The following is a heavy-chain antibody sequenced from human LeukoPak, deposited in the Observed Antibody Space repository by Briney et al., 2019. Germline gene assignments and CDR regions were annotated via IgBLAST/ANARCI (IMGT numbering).Heavy chain of an antibody. V-gene: IGHV4-34*01. D-gene: IGHD6-13*01. CDR1: GGSFSGYY. CDR2: INHSGST. CDR3: ARVGIAAAGTIKTYYYYYMDV. Sequence: SETLSLTCAVYGGSFSGYYWSWIRQPPGKGLEWIGEINHSGSTNYNPALKSRVTISVDTSKNQFSLKLSSVTAADTAVYYCARVGIAAAGTIKTYYYYYMDVWGKGTTVTISS. J-gene: IGHJ6*03.